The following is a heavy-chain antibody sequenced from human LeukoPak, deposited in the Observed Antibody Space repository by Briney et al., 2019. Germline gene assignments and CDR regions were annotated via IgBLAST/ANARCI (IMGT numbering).Heavy chain of an antibody. CDR2: IYYSGST. Sequence: SETLSLTCTVSGGSISSSSYYWGWIRQPPGKGLEWIGSIYYSGSTYYNPSLKSRVTISVDTSKNQFSLELSSVTAADTAVYYCAREIAVAGRNFDYWGQGTLVTVSS. V-gene: IGHV4-39*07. CDR1: GGSISSSSYY. CDR3: AREIAVAGRNFDY. J-gene: IGHJ4*02. D-gene: IGHD6-19*01.